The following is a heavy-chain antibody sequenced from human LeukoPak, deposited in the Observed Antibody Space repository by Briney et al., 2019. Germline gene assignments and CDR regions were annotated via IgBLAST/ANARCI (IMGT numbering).Heavy chain of an antibody. CDR3: ARDGPLGYYYFYMDV. J-gene: IGHJ6*03. V-gene: IGHV1-2*02. Sequence: GASVKVPCKASGYTFTAYNIYWVRQAPGQGPEWMGWINPNSGVTACAQKFQGRVNMTRDTSIRTAYLDLAGLKSDDTAVYYCARDGPLGYYYFYMDVWGKGTTVIVSS. CDR2: INPNSGVT. CDR1: GYTFTAYN.